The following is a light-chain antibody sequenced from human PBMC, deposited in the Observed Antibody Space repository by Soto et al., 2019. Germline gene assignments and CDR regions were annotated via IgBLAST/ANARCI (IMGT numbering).Light chain of an antibody. CDR1: SSDVSGYNY. Sequence: QSALTQPASVSGSPGQSITISCTGTSSDVSGYNYVSWYQQHPGKAPKLMIYEVSNRPSGVSNRFSGSKSGNTASLTISGLQAEDEADYYCSSYTSSSTLVFGGGTKLTV. CDR3: SSYTSSSTLV. CDR2: EVS. V-gene: IGLV2-14*01. J-gene: IGLJ2*01.